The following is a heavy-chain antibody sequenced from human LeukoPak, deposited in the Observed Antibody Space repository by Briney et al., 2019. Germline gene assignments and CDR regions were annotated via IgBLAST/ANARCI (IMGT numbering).Heavy chain of an antibody. CDR3: ARGDIVVVPGNWFDP. Sequence: PSETLSLTCTVSGGSISSSSYYWGWIRQPPGKGLEWIGSIYYSGSTYYNPSLKSRVTISVDTSKNQFSLKLSSVTAADTAVYYCARGDIVVVPGNWFDPWGQGTLVTVSS. J-gene: IGHJ5*02. D-gene: IGHD2-2*01. CDR1: GGSISSSSYY. V-gene: IGHV4-39*07. CDR2: IYYSGST.